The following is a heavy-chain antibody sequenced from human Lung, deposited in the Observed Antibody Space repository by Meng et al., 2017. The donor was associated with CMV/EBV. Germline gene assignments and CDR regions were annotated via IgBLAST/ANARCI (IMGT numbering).Heavy chain of an antibody. CDR2: IIPIPGTT. D-gene: IGHD1-26*01. CDR1: GGNLNSYG. CDR3: AREVGGRLYYYYGMDV. J-gene: IGHJ6*02. V-gene: IGHV1-69*05. Sequence: SVXVSXKASGGNLNSYGISWVRQAPGQGLEWMGGIIPIPGTTNYAQKFQGRVTITTDESTSTVYMELSSLTSEDTAVYYCAREVGGRLYYYYGMDVWGQWTTVTVSS.